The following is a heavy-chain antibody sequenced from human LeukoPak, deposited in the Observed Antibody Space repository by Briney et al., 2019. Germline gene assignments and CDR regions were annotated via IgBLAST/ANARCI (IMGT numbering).Heavy chain of an antibody. CDR1: GYTFTSYY. J-gene: IGHJ3*02. CDR3: ARGSFVVVPAAPSDAFDI. Sequence: GASVKVSCKASGYTFTSYYMHWVRQAPGQGLEWMGWISAYNGNTNYAQKLQGRVTMTTDTSTSTAYMELRSLRSDDTAVYYCARGSFVVVPAAPSDAFDIWGQGTMVTVSS. CDR2: ISAYNGNT. D-gene: IGHD2-2*01. V-gene: IGHV1-18*04.